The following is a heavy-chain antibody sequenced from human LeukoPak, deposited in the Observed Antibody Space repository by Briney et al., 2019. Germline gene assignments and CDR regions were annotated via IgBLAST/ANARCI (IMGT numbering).Heavy chain of an antibody. CDR2: IIPIFGTA. D-gene: IGHD3-22*01. V-gene: IGHV1-69*01. CDR3: AREWGLESSGYYYAY. J-gene: IGHJ4*02. CDR1: GGTFSNYA. Sequence: GSSVKVSCKASGGTFSNYAISWVRQAPGQGLEWMGGIIPIFGTANFAQKFQGRVSITADGSTSTAFMELSSLRSEDTAVYYCAREWGLESSGYYYAYWGQGTLVTVSS.